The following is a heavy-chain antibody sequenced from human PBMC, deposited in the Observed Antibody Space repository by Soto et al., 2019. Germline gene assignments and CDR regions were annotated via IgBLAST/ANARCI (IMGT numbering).Heavy chain of an antibody. CDR1: GFTFNTYG. CDR2: IWYDEHNQ. J-gene: IGHJ2*01. V-gene: IGHV3-33*01. CDR3: ARDKSKGRYFDL. Sequence: QVQMVESGGGVVQPGRSLKLSCAASGFTFNTYGFHWVRQAPGKGLEWVALIWYDEHNQNYADSVKGRFTISRDNSQNTLYLQMNSLRAEDTAVYYCARDKSKGRYFDLWGRGTLVTVSS.